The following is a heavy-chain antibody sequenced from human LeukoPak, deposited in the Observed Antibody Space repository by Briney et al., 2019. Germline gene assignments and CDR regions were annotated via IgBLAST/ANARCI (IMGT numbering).Heavy chain of an antibody. J-gene: IGHJ4*02. CDR3: ARGGMHSSGLDY. Sequence: SETPSLTCTVSGGSISSSSYYWGWIRQPPGKGLEWIGSIYYSGSTYYNPSLKSRVTISVDTSKNQFSLKLSSVTAADTAVYYCARGGMHSSGLDYWGQGTLVTVSS. D-gene: IGHD3-22*01. CDR2: IYYSGST. CDR1: GGSISSSSYY. V-gene: IGHV4-39*07.